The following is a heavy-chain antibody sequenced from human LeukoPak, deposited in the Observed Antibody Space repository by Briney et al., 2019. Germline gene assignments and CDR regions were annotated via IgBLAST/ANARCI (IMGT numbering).Heavy chain of an antibody. CDR2: ISWNSGSI. J-gene: IGHJ4*02. CDR1: GFAFDDYA. CDR3: AKAIGGYYFDY. V-gene: IGHV3-9*01. D-gene: IGHD3-10*01. Sequence: GGSLRLSCAASGFAFDDYAIHWVRQAPGKGLEWVSGISWNSGSIGYADSVRGRFTISRGNAKNSLYLQMNSLRAEDTALYYCAKAIGGYYFDYWGQGTLVTVSS.